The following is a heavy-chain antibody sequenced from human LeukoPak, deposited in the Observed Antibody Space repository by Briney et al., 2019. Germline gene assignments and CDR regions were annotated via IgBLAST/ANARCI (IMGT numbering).Heavy chain of an antibody. CDR2: IIPIFGTA. CDR3: AREASSGRRVFDY. D-gene: IGHD6-19*01. V-gene: IGHV1-69*01. J-gene: IGHJ4*02. Sequence: SVKVSCKASGGTFSSYAISWVRQAPGQGLEWMGGIIPIFGTANYAQKFQGRVTITADESTSTAYMELSSLRSEDTAVYYCAREASSGRRVFDYWGQGTLVTVSS. CDR1: GGTFSSYA.